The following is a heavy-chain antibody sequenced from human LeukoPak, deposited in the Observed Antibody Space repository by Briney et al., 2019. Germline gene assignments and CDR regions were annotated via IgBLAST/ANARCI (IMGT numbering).Heavy chain of an antibody. J-gene: IGHJ4*02. Sequence: SETLSLTCAVYGGSFSGYYWSWIRQPPGKGLEWIGGINHSGSTNYNPSLKSRVTISVDTSKNQFSLKLSSVTAADTAVYYCARIAAAGTPDYWGQGTLVTVSS. CDR1: GGSFSGYY. D-gene: IGHD6-13*01. V-gene: IGHV4-34*01. CDR2: INHSGST. CDR3: ARIAAAGTPDY.